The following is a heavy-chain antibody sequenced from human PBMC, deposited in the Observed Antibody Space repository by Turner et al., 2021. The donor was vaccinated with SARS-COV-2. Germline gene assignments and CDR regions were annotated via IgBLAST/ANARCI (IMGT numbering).Heavy chain of an antibody. CDR1: GFPISSYA. J-gene: IGHJ4*02. CDR3: AKDEYGDYGVGDY. Sequence: EVQLFESGGGLVQPGVSLRLPRAASGFPISSYAMSWVRQAPGKGLEWVSAISGSGGSTYYADSVKGRFTISRDNSKNTLYLKMNSLRAEDTAVYYCAKDEYGDYGVGDYWGQGTLVTVSS. D-gene: IGHD4-17*01. CDR2: ISGSGGST. V-gene: IGHV3-23*01.